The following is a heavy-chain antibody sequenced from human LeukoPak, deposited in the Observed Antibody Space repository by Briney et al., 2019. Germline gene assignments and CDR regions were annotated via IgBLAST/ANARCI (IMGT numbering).Heavy chain of an antibody. J-gene: IGHJ6*02. CDR2: ISYDGSNK. Sequence: GGSLRLSCAASGFTSSSYAMHWVRQAPGKGLEWVAVISYDGSNKYYADSVKGRFTISRDNSKNTLYLQMNSLRAEDTAVYYCARGGDIGYGMDVWGQGTTVTVSS. D-gene: IGHD5-12*01. V-gene: IGHV3-30-3*01. CDR3: ARGGDIGYGMDV. CDR1: GFTSSSYA.